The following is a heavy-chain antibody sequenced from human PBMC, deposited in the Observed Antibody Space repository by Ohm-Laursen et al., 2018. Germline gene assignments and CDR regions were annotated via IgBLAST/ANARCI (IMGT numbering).Heavy chain of an antibody. V-gene: IGHV4-34*01. Sequence: GTLSLTCALYGGSFGGFYWSWIRQPPGKGLEWIGEINHSGSTNYNPSLKSRVTISVDTSKNQFSLKLSSVTAADTAVYYCARGLRIAAFWGQGTLVTVSS. J-gene: IGHJ4*02. CDR1: GGSFGGFY. D-gene: IGHD6-6*01. CDR3: ARGLRIAAF. CDR2: INHSGST.